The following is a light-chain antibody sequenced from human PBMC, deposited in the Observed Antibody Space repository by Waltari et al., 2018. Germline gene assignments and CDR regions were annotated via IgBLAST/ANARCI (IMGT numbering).Light chain of an antibody. CDR2: GQN. CDR3: NGRDISGNHVL. J-gene: IGLJ3*02. CDR1: TLRNFY. V-gene: IGLV3-19*01. Sequence: SSELAQDPAVSVALGQTVTITCRGATLRNFYATWHQQKPGKAPLLVIYGQNNRPSGIPDRFSGSNSGTTASLTISETRAEDEADYYCNGRDISGNHVLFGGGTKLTV.